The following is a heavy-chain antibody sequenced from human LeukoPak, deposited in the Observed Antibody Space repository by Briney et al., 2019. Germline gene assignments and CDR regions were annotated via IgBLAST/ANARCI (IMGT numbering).Heavy chain of an antibody. CDR3: TTTLPGYYYDSSGYYPRGGPYDAFDI. V-gene: IGHV3-15*01. CDR2: IKSKTDGGTT. D-gene: IGHD3-22*01. J-gene: IGHJ3*02. Sequence: SGGSLRLSCAASGFTFSNAWMSWVRQAPGKGLEWVGRIKSKTDGGTTDYAAPVKGRFTISRDDSKNTLYLQMNSLKTEDTAVYYCTTTLPGYYYDSSGYYPRGGPYDAFDIWGQGTMVTVSS. CDR1: GFTFSNAW.